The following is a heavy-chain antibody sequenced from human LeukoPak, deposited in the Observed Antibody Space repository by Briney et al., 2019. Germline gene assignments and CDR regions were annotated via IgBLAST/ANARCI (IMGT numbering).Heavy chain of an antibody. V-gene: IGHV3-23*01. CDR2: ISGSGGST. CDR3: AKALYCTNGVCSGESAEYFQH. CDR1: GFTFSNYA. Sequence: GGSLRLSCAASGFTFSNYAMSWVRQAPGKGLEWVSAISGSGGSTYYADSVKGRFTISRDNSKNTLYVQMNSLRAEDTAVYYCAKALYCTNGVCSGESAEYFQHWGQGTLVTVSA. J-gene: IGHJ1*01. D-gene: IGHD2-8*01.